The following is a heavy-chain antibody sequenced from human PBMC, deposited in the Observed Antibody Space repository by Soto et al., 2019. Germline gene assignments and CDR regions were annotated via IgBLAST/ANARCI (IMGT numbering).Heavy chain of an antibody. CDR1: VFSIISIIHY. Sequence: SSGTLSLTCSFSVFSIISIIHYVCFIRQAPGQGLDGIGSVYQSGNTYYNPSLRNRVDVSVDTSTNQISLRVKSVTAADTGVYFCVRNDLKNEFDLWGQGTPVNVSS. J-gene: IGHJ4*02. CDR2: VYQSGNT. CDR3: VRNDLKNEFDL. D-gene: IGHD3-16*01. V-gene: IGHV4-39*01.